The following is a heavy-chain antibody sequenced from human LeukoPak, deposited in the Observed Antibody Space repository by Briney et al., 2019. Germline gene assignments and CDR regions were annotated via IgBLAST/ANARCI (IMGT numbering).Heavy chain of an antibody. Sequence: GGSLRLSSAASGFTFSSYSMNWVRQAPGKGLEWVSYISSSSSTIYYADSVKGRFTISRDNAKNSLYLQMNSLRAEDTAVYYCASTIGDTAMGQALYYFDYWGQGTLVTVSS. V-gene: IGHV3-48*01. CDR3: ASTIGDTAMGQALYYFDY. CDR2: ISSSSSTI. J-gene: IGHJ4*02. CDR1: GFTFSSYS. D-gene: IGHD5-18*01.